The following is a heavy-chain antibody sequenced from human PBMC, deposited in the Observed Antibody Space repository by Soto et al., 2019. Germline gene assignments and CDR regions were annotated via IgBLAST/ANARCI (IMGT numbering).Heavy chain of an antibody. CDR2: IYWDDDK. Sequence: QITLKESGPTLVRPTETLTLTCTFSGFSLTTSGAAVGWIRQPPGKALEWLALIYWDDDKRYSPSLKNRLSITKDTSRNQVVLTLADVDPADIATYYCGHRAPLTVFGLVINNGIWFDPWGPGTLVTVSS. D-gene: IGHD3-3*01. CDR3: GHRAPLTVFGLVINNGIWFDP. CDR1: GFSLTTSGAA. J-gene: IGHJ5*02. V-gene: IGHV2-5*02.